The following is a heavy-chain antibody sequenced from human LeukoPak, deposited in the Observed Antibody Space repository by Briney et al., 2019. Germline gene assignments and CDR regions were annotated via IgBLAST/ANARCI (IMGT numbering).Heavy chain of an antibody. CDR3: ARRGDGGRSFDY. D-gene: IGHD4-23*01. CDR2: IRDKANSYAT. J-gene: IGHJ4*02. V-gene: IGHV3-73*01. Sequence: PGGSLRLSCAASGFTFSGSAIHWVRQASGKGLEWVGRIRDKANSYATAYIASVKGRFTISRDDSKNTAYLQMSSLKTEDTAVYYCARRGDGGRSFDYWGQGTLVTVSS. CDR1: GFTFSGSA.